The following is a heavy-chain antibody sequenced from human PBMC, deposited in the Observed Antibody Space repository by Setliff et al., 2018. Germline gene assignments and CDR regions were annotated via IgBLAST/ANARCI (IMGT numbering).Heavy chain of an antibody. CDR2: IIPVFGTA. V-gene: IGHV1-69*05. CDR3: ARGGKAADARKGLFEN. D-gene: IGHD6-13*01. Sequence: ASVKVSCKASGGTFRSDGFSWVRQAPGQGLEWMGRIIPVFGTAKYAQKFQGRVTMTSDTSTSTVYLDLSSLRSEDTAVYYCARGGKAADARKGLFENWGQGTLVTVSS. J-gene: IGHJ4*02. CDR1: GGTFRSDG.